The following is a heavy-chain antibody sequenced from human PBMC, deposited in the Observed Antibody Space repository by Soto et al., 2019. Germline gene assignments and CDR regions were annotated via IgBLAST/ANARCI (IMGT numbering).Heavy chain of an antibody. D-gene: IGHD6-6*01. V-gene: IGHV3-33*01. J-gene: IGHJ6*02. Sequence: PGGSLRLSCAASGFTFSSYGMHWVRQAPGKGLEWVAVIWYDGSNKYYADSVKGRFTISRDNSKNTLYLQMNSLRAEDTATYYCARYSSSSGTYGSSYGMDVWGQGTTVTVSS. CDR3: ARYSSSSGTYGSSYGMDV. CDR2: IWYDGSNK. CDR1: GFTFSSYG.